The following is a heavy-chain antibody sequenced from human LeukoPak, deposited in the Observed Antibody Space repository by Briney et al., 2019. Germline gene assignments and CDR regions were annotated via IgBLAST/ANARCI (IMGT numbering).Heavy chain of an antibody. D-gene: IGHD6-19*01. CDR2: ISSSSYI. CDR3: ASFSWYSSRGDY. CDR1: GFTFSSYS. V-gene: IGHV3-21*01. J-gene: IGHJ4*02. Sequence: GGSLRLSCAASGFTFSSYSMDWVRQAPGKGLEWVSSISSSSYIYYADSVKGRFTISRDNAKNSLYLQMNSLRAEDTAVYYCASFSWYSSRGDYWGQGTLVTVSS.